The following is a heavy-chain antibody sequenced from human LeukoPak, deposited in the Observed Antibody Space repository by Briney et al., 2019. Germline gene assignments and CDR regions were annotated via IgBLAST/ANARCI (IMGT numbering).Heavy chain of an antibody. V-gene: IGHV4-61*01. D-gene: IGHD5-24*01. J-gene: IGHJ6*03. CDR3: ATSLESYYYVDV. CDR2: TYYTGST. CDR1: GGSVTSGSYY. Sequence: PSETLSLTCTISGGSVTSGSYYWSWIRQPPEKGLEWIGYTYYTGSTDYNPSLKSRVTISVETSKNQFSLQLSSVTAADTAIYYCATSLESYYYVDVWGKGTTVTVSS.